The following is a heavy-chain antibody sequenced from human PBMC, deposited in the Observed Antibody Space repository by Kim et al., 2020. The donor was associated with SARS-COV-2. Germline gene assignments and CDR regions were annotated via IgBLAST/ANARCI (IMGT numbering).Heavy chain of an antibody. CDR1: GFTFSNAW. D-gene: IGHD1-26*01. J-gene: IGHJ6*02. CDR3: TTEYGGSAASYYYGMDV. CDR2: IKSKTDGGTT. V-gene: IGHV3-15*01. Sequence: GASLRLSCAASGFTFSNAWMSWVRQAPGKGLEWVGRIKSKTDGGTTDYAAPVKGRFTISRDDSKNTLYLQMNSLKTEDTAVYYCTTEYGGSAASYYYGMDVWGQGTTVTVSS.